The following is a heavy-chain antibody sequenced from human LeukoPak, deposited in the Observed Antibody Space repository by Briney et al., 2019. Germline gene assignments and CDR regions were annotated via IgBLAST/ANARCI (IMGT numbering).Heavy chain of an antibody. J-gene: IGHJ6*03. D-gene: IGHD3-22*01. Sequence: PGGSLRLSCAASGFTFSGYSVNWVRQAPGKGLEWVSSISTSSSYIYYADSVKGRFTISRDNAKNSLYLQMNSLRAEDTAVYYCARVPYDSGGYYYGNYYYMDVWGKGTTVTVSS. V-gene: IGHV3-21*01. CDR2: ISTSSSYI. CDR3: ARVPYDSGGYYYGNYYYMDV. CDR1: GFTFSGYS.